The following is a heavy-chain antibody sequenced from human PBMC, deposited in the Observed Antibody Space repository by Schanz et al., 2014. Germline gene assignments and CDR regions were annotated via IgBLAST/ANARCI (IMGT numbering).Heavy chain of an antibody. CDR2: IYYSGST. Sequence: QLQLQESGPGLVKPSETLSLTCTVSGGSISSSNYYWGWIRQPPGKGLEWIESIYYSGSTYYNPPFKSQVTTSVDPSKTHFSLKLSSVTAADTAVYYCVRQFYDILTGYWFPYYFDYWGQGTLVTVSS. CDR1: GGSISSSNYY. V-gene: IGHV4-39*01. D-gene: IGHD3-9*01. J-gene: IGHJ4*02. CDR3: VRQFYDILTGYWFPYYFDY.